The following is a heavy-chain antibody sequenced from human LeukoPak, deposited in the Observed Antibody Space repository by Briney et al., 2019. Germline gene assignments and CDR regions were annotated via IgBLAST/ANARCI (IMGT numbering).Heavy chain of an antibody. J-gene: IGHJ4*02. Sequence: PGRSLRLSCAASGFTFSSYGMHWVRQAPGKGLEWVAVISYDGSNKYYADSVKGRFTISRDNAKNTLYLQMNSLRAEDTAVYYCARGLRYFDWPLDYWGQGTLVTVSS. V-gene: IGHV3-30*12. CDR3: ARGLRYFDWPLDY. CDR1: GFTFSSYG. D-gene: IGHD3-9*01. CDR2: ISYDGSNK.